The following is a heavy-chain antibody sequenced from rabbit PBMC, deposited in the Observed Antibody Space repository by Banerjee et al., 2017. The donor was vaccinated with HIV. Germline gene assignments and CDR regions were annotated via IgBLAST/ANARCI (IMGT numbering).Heavy chain of an antibody. Sequence: QEQLEESGGDLVKPGASLTLTCTASGFSFSSSYCICWVRQAPGKGLEWIACIYAGSSAGTYYASWAKGRFTISKTSSTTVTLQLTSLTAADTATYFCARELVVVLMGLGYYGMDLWGQGTLVTDS. CDR3: ARELVVVLMGLGYYGMDL. CDR2: IYAGSSAGT. D-gene: IGHD8-1*01. J-gene: IGHJ6*01. V-gene: IGHV1S45*01. CDR1: GFSFSSSYC.